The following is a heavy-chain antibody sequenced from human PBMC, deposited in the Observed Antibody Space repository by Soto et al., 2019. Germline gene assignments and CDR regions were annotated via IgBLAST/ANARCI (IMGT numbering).Heavy chain of an antibody. D-gene: IGHD3-3*01. CDR2: IYHSGST. CDR1: GGSISSSNW. J-gene: IGHJ6*02. CDR3: ARLNYDFWRDYYYGMDV. Sequence: QVQLQESGPGLVKPSGTLSLTCAVSGGSISSSNWWSWVRQPPGKGLEWIGEIYHSGSTNYNPSLKSRVTISVDKSKNQFSRKRSSVTAADTAVYYCARLNYDFWRDYYYGMDVWGQGTTVTVSS. V-gene: IGHV4-4*02.